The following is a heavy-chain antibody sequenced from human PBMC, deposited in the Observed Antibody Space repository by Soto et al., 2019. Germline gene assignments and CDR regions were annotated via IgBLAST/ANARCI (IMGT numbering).Heavy chain of an antibody. D-gene: IGHD6-13*01. CDR2: INPDNGGS. CDR1: GYKFVDYY. J-gene: IGHJ4*02. V-gene: IGHV1-2*02. CDR3: ARFSHSSWYKY. Sequence: ASVKVSCKASGYKFVDYYIHWVRQAPGQGLEYMGWINPDNGGSNTAQTFQDRVTLTRDTSISTVYMEVTSLTSDDSAVYYCARFSHSSWYKYWGQGTLVNVS.